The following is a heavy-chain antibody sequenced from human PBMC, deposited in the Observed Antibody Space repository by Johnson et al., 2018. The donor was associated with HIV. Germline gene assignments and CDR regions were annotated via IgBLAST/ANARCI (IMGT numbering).Heavy chain of an antibody. V-gene: IGHV3-30*02. D-gene: IGHD3-10*01. CDR3: AKENRGYAFDI. CDR1: GFTFSNSC. Sequence: QVQLVESGGGLVQPGGSLRLSCAASGFTFSNSCMSWVRQAPGKGLEWVAVIRYDGSNKYYADSVKGRFTISRDNSKNTLYLQMHSLRAEDTAVYYGAKENRGYAFDIWGQGTMVTVSS. J-gene: IGHJ3*02. CDR2: IRYDGSNK.